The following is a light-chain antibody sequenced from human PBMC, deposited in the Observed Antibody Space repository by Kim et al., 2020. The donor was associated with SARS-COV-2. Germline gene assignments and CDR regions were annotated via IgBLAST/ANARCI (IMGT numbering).Light chain of an antibody. V-gene: IGKV3-15*01. Sequence: EIVLTQSPATLSVSPGEGVTLSCRASQTISSNLAWYQQKPGQSPRLLIYGASTRATGIPDRFSGSGSGTDFTLTISSLRSEDVAVYFCQQYNNWPPDYTLGKGNKLEI. J-gene: IGKJ2*01. CDR3: QQYNNWPPDYT. CDR2: GAS. CDR1: QTISSN.